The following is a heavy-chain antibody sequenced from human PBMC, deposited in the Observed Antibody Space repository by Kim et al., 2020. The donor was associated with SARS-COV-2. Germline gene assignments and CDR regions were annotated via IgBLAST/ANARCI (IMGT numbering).Heavy chain of an antibody. J-gene: IGHJ4*02. Sequence: TKYAHRFQGRVTMTRETSINTAYRAVSGLRSDDTAVYFCARDRVGATEFDCWGQGTLVTVSS. D-gene: IGHD1-26*01. CDR2: T. V-gene: IGHV1-2*02. CDR3: ARDRVGATEFDC.